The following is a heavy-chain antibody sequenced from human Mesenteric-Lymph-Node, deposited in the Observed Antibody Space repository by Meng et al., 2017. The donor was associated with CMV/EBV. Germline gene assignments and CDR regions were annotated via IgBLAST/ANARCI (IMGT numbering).Heavy chain of an antibody. CDR3: ARGSSYDILTGYFDY. J-gene: IGHJ4*02. D-gene: IGHD3-9*01. V-gene: IGHV4-34*01. Sequence: QVQLHQWGAGLFKPSEPLSVTCAVYGGSFSGYYWNWIRQSPEKGLEWIGEINHSGSTTYNPSFTSRIIISVDTSTNQISLNMSSVTAADTAVYYCARGSSYDILTGYFDYWGQGALVTVSS. CDR2: INHSGST. CDR1: GGSFSGYY.